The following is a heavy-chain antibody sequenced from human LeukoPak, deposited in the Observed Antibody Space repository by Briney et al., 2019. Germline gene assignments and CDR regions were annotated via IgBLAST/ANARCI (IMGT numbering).Heavy chain of an antibody. CDR2: ISYDGGDK. D-gene: IGHD1-7*01. Sequence: PGGSLRLSCAASGFTFSSYAMHWVRQAPGKGLEWVAFISYDGGDKYYADSVKGRFTIPRDNSKNTLFLQMNSLRAEDTAVYYCARENWNFHFDYWGQGTLVNVSS. J-gene: IGHJ4*02. CDR1: GFTFSSYA. CDR3: ARENWNFHFDY. V-gene: IGHV3-30*01.